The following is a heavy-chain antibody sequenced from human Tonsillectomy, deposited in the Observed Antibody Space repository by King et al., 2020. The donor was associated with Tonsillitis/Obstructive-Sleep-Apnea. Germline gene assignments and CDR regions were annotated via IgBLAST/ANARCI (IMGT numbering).Heavy chain of an antibody. CDR1: EFTVSSTY. D-gene: IGHD2-2*01. J-gene: IGHJ4*02. CDR2: IYSGGST. CDR3: ARVDCTRTNCPDF. V-gene: IGHV3-66*01. Sequence: VQLVESGGGLVQPGGSLRLSCAASEFTVSSTYMSWVRQAPGKGLEWVSVIYSGGSTYYADSVKGRFNISRDNSKNTLYLEMNSPRAEDTAIYYCARVDCTRTNCPDFWGQGTLVTVSS.